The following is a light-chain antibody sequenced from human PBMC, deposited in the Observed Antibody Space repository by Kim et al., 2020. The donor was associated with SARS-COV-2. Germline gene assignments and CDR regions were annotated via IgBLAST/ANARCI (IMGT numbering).Light chain of an antibody. CDR1: QYISSF. CDR2: GTS. J-gene: IGKJ1*01. V-gene: IGKV1-39*01. CDR3: QQSYSTPWT. Sequence: SASVGDRVTITCRASQYISSFVNWYQQKPGKPPRLLIFGTSNLQGGVPSRFSGSGAGSDCTLTISSLQLEDFATYYCQQSYSTPWTFGQGTKVEI.